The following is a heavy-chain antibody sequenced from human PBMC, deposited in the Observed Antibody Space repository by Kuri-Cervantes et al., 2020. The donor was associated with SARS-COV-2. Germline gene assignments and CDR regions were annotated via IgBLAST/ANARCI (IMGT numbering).Heavy chain of an antibody. CDR1: GGSISSGSYY. Sequence: LRLSCTVSGGSISSGSYYWSWIRQPAGKGLEWIGRIYTSGSTNYNPSLKSRVTISVDTSKNQFSLKLSSVTAADTAVYYCARGSILLWFGESPPDYWGQGTLVTVSS. V-gene: IGHV4-61*02. J-gene: IGHJ4*02. CDR3: ARGSILLWFGESPPDY. CDR2: IYTSGST. D-gene: IGHD3-10*01.